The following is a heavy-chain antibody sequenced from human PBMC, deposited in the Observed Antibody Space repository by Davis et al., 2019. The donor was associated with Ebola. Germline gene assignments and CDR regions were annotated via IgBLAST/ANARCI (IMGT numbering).Heavy chain of an antibody. CDR2: IYAGDNT. CDR1: GFTINNNY. D-gene: IGHD4-11*01. Sequence: PGGSLRLSCAASGFTINNNYMSWVRQAPGKGLEWVSVIYAGDNTFYADSVKGRFTISRDDSKNTLYLQMNSLRAEDTAVYYCARDSNYRFDFWGQGTLVTVSS. J-gene: IGHJ4*02. V-gene: IGHV3-53*01. CDR3: ARDSNYRFDF.